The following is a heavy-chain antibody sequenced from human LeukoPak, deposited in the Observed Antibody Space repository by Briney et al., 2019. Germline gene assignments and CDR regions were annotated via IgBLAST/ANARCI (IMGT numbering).Heavy chain of an antibody. D-gene: IGHD2/OR15-2a*01. CDR2: ISGSGGST. J-gene: IGHJ4*02. CDR1: GFTFSSSA. Sequence: GGSLRLSCAASGFTFSSSAMNWVREAPGPGLEWVSAISGSGGSTYYADSVKGRFTISRDNSRNTLYLQMNSLRAEDTAVYYCAKGPLLWNWGQGTLVTVSS. CDR3: AKGPLLWN. V-gene: IGHV3-23*01.